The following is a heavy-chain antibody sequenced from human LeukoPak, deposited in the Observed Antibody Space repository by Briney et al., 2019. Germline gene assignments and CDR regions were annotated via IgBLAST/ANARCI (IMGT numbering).Heavy chain of an antibody. CDR3: ARDHRITMIVVVINYWFDP. CDR2: ISYDGSYK. J-gene: IGHJ5*02. V-gene: IGHV3-30*04. D-gene: IGHD3-22*01. CDR1: GFTFNNYA. Sequence: GRSLRLSCAASGFTFNNYAMHWVRQAPGKGLEWVAVISYDGSYKYYADSVKGRFTISRDNSKNTLYLQMNSLRAEDTAVYYCARDHRITMIVVVINYWFDPWGQGTLVTVSS.